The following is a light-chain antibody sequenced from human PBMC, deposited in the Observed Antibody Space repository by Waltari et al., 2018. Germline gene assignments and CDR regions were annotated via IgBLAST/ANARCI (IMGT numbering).Light chain of an antibody. Sequence: QSALTQPASVSGSPGLSITISCTGTSRDVGGYNSVSWYQQHPGKAPKPMIYDVSNRPSGVSNRFSGSKSGNTASLTISGLQAEDEADYYCSSYTSSSTLVFGGGTKLTVL. CDR1: SRDVGGYNS. CDR2: DVS. CDR3: SSYTSSSTLV. V-gene: IGLV2-14*03. J-gene: IGLJ2*01.